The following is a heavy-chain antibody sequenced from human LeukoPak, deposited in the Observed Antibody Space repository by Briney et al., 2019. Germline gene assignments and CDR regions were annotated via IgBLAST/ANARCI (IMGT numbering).Heavy chain of an antibody. J-gene: IGHJ4*02. Sequence: GGSLRLICAASGFTVGDYAMTWVRQAPGMGPVWVGFIRSKIYGGTPEYAASVKGRFTISRDDSKGIAYLQMDSLKTEDTAVYYCTRDQTPYYWGQGTLVTVSS. CDR3: TRDQTPYY. CDR1: GFTVGDYA. CDR2: IRSKIYGGTP. V-gene: IGHV3-49*04.